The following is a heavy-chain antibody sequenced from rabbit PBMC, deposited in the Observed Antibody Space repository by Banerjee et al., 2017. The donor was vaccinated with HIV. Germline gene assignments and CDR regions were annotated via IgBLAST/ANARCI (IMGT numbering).Heavy chain of an antibody. V-gene: IGHV1S45*01. J-gene: IGHJ4*01. CDR3: ARFIASFAGYGYANL. D-gene: IGHD6-1*01. CDR2: IYSSSGNT. Sequence: QEQLVESGGGLVQPEGSLTLTCKASGSDISSNAMCWVRQAPGKGLELIACIYSSSGNTVYASWAKGRFTISKTSSTTVALQMTSMTAADTATYFCARFIASFAGYGYANLWGPGTLVTVS. CDR1: GSDISSNA.